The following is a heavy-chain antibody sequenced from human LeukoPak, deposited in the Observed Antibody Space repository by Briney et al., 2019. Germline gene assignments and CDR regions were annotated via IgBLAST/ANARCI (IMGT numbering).Heavy chain of an antibody. V-gene: IGHV3-23*01. CDR1: GFTFSSYG. D-gene: IGHD5-18*01. CDR2: ISGSGGST. CDR3: ARPHGYNYGAFDY. J-gene: IGHJ4*02. Sequence: GGSLRLSCAASGFTFSSYGMSWVRQAPGKGLEWVSAISGSGGSTYYADSVKGRFTISRDNSKNTLYLQMSSLRVEDMAVYYCARPHGYNYGAFDYWGQGTLVTVSS.